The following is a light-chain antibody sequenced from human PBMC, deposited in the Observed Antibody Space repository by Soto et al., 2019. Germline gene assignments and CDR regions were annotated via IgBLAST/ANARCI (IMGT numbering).Light chain of an antibody. Sequence: EIVLTQSPATLSLSPGERATLSCRASQSVSSYLAWYQQKPGQAPRLLIYDASNRATGIPARFSGSGSGTDFTRTISSLEPKDFGVYYCQQRSNWWTFGQGTKVKI. CDR3: QQRSNWWT. V-gene: IGKV3-11*01. CDR1: QSVSSY. CDR2: DAS. J-gene: IGKJ1*01.